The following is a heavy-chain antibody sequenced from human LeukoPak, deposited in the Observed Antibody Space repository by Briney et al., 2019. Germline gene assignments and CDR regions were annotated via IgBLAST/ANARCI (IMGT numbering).Heavy chain of an antibody. V-gene: IGHV3-66*02. CDR1: GFTVSSNY. CDR2: IYSGGST. CDR3: ARSESDSSGYSAYYSDY. J-gene: IGHJ4*02. D-gene: IGHD3-22*01. Sequence: GGSLRLSCAASGFTVSSNYMGWVRQAPGKGLEWVSVIYSGGSTYYADSVKGRFTISRDNSKNTLYLQMNSLRAEDTAVYYCARSESDSSGYSAYYSDYWGQGTLVTVSS.